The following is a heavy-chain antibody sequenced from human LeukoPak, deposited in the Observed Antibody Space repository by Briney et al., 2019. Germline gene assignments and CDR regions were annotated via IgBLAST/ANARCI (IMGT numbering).Heavy chain of an antibody. D-gene: IGHD2-2*02. CDR2: IRYDGGNK. V-gene: IGHV3-30*02. CDR3: AKDFCSSTSCYIPDY. J-gene: IGHJ4*02. CDR1: GFTFSSYG. Sequence: GGSLRLSCAASGFTFSSYGMHWVRQAPGKGLEWVAFIRYDGGNKYYADSVKGRFTISRDNSKNTLYLQMNSLGAEDTAVYYCAKDFCSSTSCYIPDYWGQGTLVTVSS.